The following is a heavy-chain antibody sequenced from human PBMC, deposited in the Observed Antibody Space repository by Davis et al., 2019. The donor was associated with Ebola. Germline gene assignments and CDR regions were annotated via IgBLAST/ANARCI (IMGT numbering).Heavy chain of an antibody. CDR1: GGSISSGDYY. V-gene: IGHV4-30-4*08. J-gene: IGHJ4*02. D-gene: IGHD2-2*01. CDR3: ARVVPAATEIDY. CDR2: IYYSGST. Sequence: PSETLSLTCTVSGGSISSGDYYWSWIRQPPGKGLEWIGYIYYSGSTYYNPSLKSRVTISVDTSKNQFSLKLSSVTAADTAVYYCARVVPAATEIDYWGQGTLVTVSS.